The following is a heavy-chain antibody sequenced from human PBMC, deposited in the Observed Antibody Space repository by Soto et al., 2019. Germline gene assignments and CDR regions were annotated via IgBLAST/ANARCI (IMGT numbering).Heavy chain of an antibody. D-gene: IGHD1-26*01. CDR3: ATTPPVGGYYYYGMDV. V-gene: IGHV1-69*12. CDR1: GGTFSSYA. CDR2: IIPIFGTA. J-gene: IGHJ6*02. Sequence: QVQLVQSGAEVKKPGSSVKVSCKASGGTFSSYAISWVRQAPGQGLEWMGGIIPIFGTANYAQRFQGRVTITADESTRXAGMELSSLRSEDTAVYYCATTPPVGGYYYYGMDVWGQGTTVTVSS.